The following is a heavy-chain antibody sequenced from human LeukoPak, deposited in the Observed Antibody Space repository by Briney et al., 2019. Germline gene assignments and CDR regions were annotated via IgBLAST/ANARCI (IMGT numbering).Heavy chain of an antibody. D-gene: IGHD1-26*01. CDR1: GGSISSSSYY. CDR3: ARSGGSRGGEFDY. V-gene: IGHV4-39*07. CDR2: IYYSGST. Sequence: SETLSLTCTVSGGSISSSSYYWGWIRQPPGKGLEWIGSIYYSGSTYYNPSLKSRVTISVDTSKNQFSLKLSSVTAADTAVYYCARSGGSRGGEFDYWGQGTLVTVSS. J-gene: IGHJ4*02.